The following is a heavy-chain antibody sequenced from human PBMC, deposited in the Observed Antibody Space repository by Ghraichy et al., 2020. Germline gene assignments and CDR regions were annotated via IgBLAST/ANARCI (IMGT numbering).Heavy chain of an antibody. Sequence: LSLTCAASGFTFSSYSMNWVRQAPGKGLEWVSYISSSSSTIYYADSVKGRFTISRDNAKNSLYLQMNSLRAEDTAVYYCARRRIVGATEDAFDIWGQGTMVRLF. V-gene: IGHV3-48*04. CDR1: GFTFSSYS. CDR2: ISSSSSTI. D-gene: IGHD1-26*01. J-gene: IGHJ3*02. CDR3: ARRRIVGATEDAFDI.